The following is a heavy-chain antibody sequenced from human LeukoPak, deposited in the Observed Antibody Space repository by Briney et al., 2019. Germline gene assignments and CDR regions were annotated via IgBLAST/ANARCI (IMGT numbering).Heavy chain of an antibody. V-gene: IGHV3-30*18. CDR3: AKLLGSAAGDSDY. J-gene: IGHJ4*02. CDR2: ISYDGSNK. CDR1: GFTFSNYG. Sequence: SGGSLRLSCAASGFTFSNYGMHWVRQAPGKGLEWVAVISYDGSNKYYADSVKGRFTISRDNSKNTLYLQMNSLRAEDTAVYYCAKLLGSAAGDSDYWGQGTLVTVSS. D-gene: IGHD6-13*01.